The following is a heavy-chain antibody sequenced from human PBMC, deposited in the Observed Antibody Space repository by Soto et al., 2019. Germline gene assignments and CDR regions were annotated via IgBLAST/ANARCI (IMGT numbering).Heavy chain of an antibody. D-gene: IGHD3-3*01. J-gene: IGHJ5*02. V-gene: IGHV4-34*01. CDR2: INHSGST. CDR3: ARANSGGKKGYYTGERHSNWFDP. Sequence: SETLSLTCAVYGGSFSGYYWSWIRQPPGKGLEWIGEINHSGSTNYNPSLKSRVTISVDTSKNQFSLKLSSVTAADTAVYYCARANSGGKKGYYTGERHSNWFDPWGQGTLVTVSS. CDR1: GGSFSGYY.